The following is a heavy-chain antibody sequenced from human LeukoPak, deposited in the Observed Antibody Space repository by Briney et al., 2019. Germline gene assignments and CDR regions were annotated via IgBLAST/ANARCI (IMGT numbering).Heavy chain of an antibody. Sequence: KPSETLSLTCTVSGGSITNYYWSWIQQPPGKGLECIGYIYYSGSPNYNPSLKSRVTISVDTSKNQFSLKLSSVTAADTAVYYCARVPNYFGMDVWGQGTTVTVSS. V-gene: IGHV4-59*01. CDR1: GGSITNYY. CDR2: IYYSGSP. CDR3: ARVPNYFGMDV. J-gene: IGHJ6*02.